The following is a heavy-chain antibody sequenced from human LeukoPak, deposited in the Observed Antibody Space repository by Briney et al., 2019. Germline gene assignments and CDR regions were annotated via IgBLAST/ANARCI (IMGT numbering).Heavy chain of an antibody. CDR3: ARDTLGTLDI. J-gene: IGHJ3*02. CDR1: GGSISSHY. Sequence: SETLSLTCTVSGGSISSHYWSWIRQPPGKELEWIGYIYYSGSTNYSPSLKSRVTISVDTSKNQFSLKLSSVTAADTAVYYCARDTLGTLDIWGQGTMVTVSS. CDR2: IYYSGST. D-gene: IGHD1-1*01. V-gene: IGHV4-59*11.